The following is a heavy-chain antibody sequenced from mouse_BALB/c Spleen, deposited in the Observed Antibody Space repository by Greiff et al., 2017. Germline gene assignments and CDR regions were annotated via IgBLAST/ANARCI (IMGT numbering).Heavy chain of an antibody. D-gene: IGHD2-10*01. Sequence: EVKLVESGGGLVQPGGSRKLSCAASGFTFSSFGMHWVRQAPEKGLEWVAYISSGSSTIYYADTVKGRFTISRDNPKNTLFLQMTSLRSEDTAMYDCARSYYGNYYAMDYWGQGTSVTVSS. CDR2: ISSGSSTI. CDR1: GFTFSSFG. J-gene: IGHJ4*01. CDR3: ARSYYGNYYAMDY. V-gene: IGHV5-17*02.